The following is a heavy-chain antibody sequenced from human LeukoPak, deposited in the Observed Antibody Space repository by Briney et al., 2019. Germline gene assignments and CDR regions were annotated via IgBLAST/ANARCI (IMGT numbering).Heavy chain of an antibody. D-gene: IGHD5-18*01. CDR3: ARGQGYSYGFRVVVDWFDP. J-gene: IGHJ5*02. V-gene: IGHV4-34*01. CDR1: GGSFSGYY. CDR2: INHSGST. Sequence: SETLSLTCAVYGGSFSGYYWSWIRQPPGKGLEWIGEINHSGSTNYNPSLKSRVTISVDTSKNQFSLKLRSVTAADTAVYYCARGQGYSYGFRVVVDWFDPWGQGTLVTVSS.